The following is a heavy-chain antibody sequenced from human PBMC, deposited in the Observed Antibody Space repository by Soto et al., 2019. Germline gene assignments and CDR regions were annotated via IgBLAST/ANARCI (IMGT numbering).Heavy chain of an antibody. J-gene: IGHJ5*02. V-gene: IGHV4-59*01. CDR3: ARGFRWFDP. CDR1: GGSISSYY. CDR2: IYYSGST. Sequence: QVQLQESGPGLVKPSETLSLTCTVSGGSISSYYWSWIRQPPGKGLEWVGYIYYSGSTNYNPSLTRPVTISVDTSKNQFSLKLSSVTAADTAVYYCARGFRWFDPWGQGTLVTVSS.